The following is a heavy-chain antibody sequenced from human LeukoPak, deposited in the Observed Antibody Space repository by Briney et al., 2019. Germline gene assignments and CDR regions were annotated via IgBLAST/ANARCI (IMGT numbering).Heavy chain of an antibody. D-gene: IGHD3-9*01. Sequence: GASLRLSCAASGFTFSNYAVSWVRQAPGKGLEWVSAILGSGGSTYYADSVKGRFTVSRDNSKSTLYLQMNSLRAEDTALYYCAKWGDYDVLTGYYVPDYWGQGTPVTVSS. CDR3: AKWGDYDVLTGYYVPDY. CDR1: GFTFSNYA. J-gene: IGHJ4*02. V-gene: IGHV3-23*01. CDR2: ILGSGGST.